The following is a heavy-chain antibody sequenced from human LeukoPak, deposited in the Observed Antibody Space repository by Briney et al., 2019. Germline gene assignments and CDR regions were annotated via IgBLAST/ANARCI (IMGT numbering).Heavy chain of an antibody. J-gene: IGHJ4*02. Sequence: ASVKVSCKASGYTFTSYYMHWVRQAPGQGLEWMGIINPSSGSTRYAQKFQGRVNMTRDTSKSTVYMELGSLNSEDTAVLYWQRGEARTYYYDSSGYYFHYFDYWGQGTLVTVSS. V-gene: IGHV1-46*01. CDR1: GYTFTSYY. D-gene: IGHD3-22*01. CDR2: INPSSGST. CDR3: QRGEARTYYYDSSGYYFHYFDY.